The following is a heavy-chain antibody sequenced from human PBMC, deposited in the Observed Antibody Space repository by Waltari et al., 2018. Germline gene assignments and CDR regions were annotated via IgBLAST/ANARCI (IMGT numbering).Heavy chain of an antibody. J-gene: IGHJ5*02. V-gene: IGHV4-39*01. D-gene: IGHD5-12*01. CDR1: GGSISSGGYY. Sequence: QLRLQESGPGLVQPSETLSLTCTVSGGSISSGGYYWGGIGQSPGKGLEWIGSIYYSGSTHYNPTLESRVTISGDTSKNQFSLKVSSVTAADTAVYYCARHWKRSGYRFDPWGQGTLVTVSS. CDR3: ARHWKRSGYRFDP. CDR2: IYYSGST.